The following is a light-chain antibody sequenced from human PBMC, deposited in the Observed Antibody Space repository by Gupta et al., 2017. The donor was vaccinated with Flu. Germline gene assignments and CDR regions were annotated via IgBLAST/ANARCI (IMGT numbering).Light chain of an antibody. Sequence: IGTNAVHWYQQVPGTAPKLLIYDNNQRPSGVPDRFSGSKSGTSASLAISGLQSEDEADYHCAAWDDSLNGHYVFGTGTEVTVL. CDR1: IGTNA. J-gene: IGLJ1*01. V-gene: IGLV1-44*01. CDR2: DNN. CDR3: AAWDDSLNGHYV.